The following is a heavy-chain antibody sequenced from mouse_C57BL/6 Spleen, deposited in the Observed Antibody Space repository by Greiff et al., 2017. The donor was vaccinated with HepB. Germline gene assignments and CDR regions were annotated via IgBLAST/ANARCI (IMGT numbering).Heavy chain of an antibody. Sequence: VQLQQSGPELVKPGASVKISCKASGYSFTGYYMNWVKQSPEKSLEWIGEINPSTGGTTYNQKFKAKATLTVDKSSSKAYMQLKSLTSEDSAVYYGARYGSSYYDAMDYWGQGTSVTVSS. D-gene: IGHD1-1*01. CDR3: ARYGSSYYDAMDY. J-gene: IGHJ4*01. CDR1: GYSFTGYY. V-gene: IGHV1-42*01. CDR2: INPSTGGT.